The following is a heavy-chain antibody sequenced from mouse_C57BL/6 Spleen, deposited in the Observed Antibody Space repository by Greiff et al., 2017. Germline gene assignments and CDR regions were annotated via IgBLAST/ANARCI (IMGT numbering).Heavy chain of an antibody. CDR2: ISYDGSN. CDR1: GYSITSGYY. V-gene: IGHV3-6*01. CDR3: ASAYGNYGYYAMDY. D-gene: IGHD2-1*01. Sequence: ESGPGLVKPSQSLSLTCSVTGYSITSGYYWNWIRQFPGNKLEWMGYISYDGSNNYNPSLKNRISITRDTSKNQFFLKLNSVTTEDTATYYCASAYGNYGYYAMDYWGQGTSVTVSS. J-gene: IGHJ4*01.